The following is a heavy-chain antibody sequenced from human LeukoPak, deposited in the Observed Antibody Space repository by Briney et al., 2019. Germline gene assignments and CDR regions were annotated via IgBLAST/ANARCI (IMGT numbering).Heavy chain of an antibody. J-gene: IGHJ6*03. CDR1: GGSISSYY. CDR2: IYYSGST. D-gene: IGHD6-13*01. Sequence: SETLSLTCTVSGGSISSYYWSWIRQPPGKGLEWIGYIYYSGSTNYNPSLKSRVTISVDTSKNQFSLKLSSVTAADTAVYYCARDQRGGYSSPWYYYYYMDVWGKGTTVTVSS. V-gene: IGHV4-59*01. CDR3: ARDQRGGYSSPWYYYYYMDV.